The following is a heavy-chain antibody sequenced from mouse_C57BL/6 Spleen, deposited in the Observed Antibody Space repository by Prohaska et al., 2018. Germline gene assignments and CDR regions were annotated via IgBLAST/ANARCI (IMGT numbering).Heavy chain of an antibody. Sequence: EVQLEESGGGLVQPGGSMKLSCAASGFTFSDAWMDWFSQSPEVGLELVAEIRIKAKNHATYYAESVKGRFTSSSDYSKSSVYLQMNSLRAEDTGIYYGTNYYYGRSYAMDYWGQGTSVTVSS. J-gene: IGHJ4*01. CDR3: TNYYYGRSYAMDY. V-gene: IGHV6-6*01. CDR2: IRIKAKNHAT. D-gene: IGHD1-1*01. CDR1: GFTFSDAW.